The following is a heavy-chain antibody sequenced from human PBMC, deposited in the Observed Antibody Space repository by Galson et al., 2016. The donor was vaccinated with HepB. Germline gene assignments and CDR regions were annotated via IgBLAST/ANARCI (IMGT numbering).Heavy chain of an antibody. J-gene: IGHJ3*02. Sequence: SETLSLTCTVSGGSISSSTHYWGWIRQPPGKGLGWIGNIYYSGSTFSNPSLQSRITISVDTSKDQFSLKLRSVTAADTAVYFCARRSLVGERGNAFDIWGQGTMVTVSS. V-gene: IGHV4-39*01. D-gene: IGHD1-26*01. CDR1: GGSISSSTHY. CDR3: ARRSLVGERGNAFDI. CDR2: IYYSGST.